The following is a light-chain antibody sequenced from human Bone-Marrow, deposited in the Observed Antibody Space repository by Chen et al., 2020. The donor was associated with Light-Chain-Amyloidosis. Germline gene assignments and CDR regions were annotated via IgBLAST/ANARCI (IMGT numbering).Light chain of an antibody. V-gene: IGLV2-14*01. CDR3: SSYTITNTLV. Sequence: QSPLTHPPSLSGSPGQPTTIPATGPSSDVGGDNHVSWYQQHPDKAPKLMIYEVTNRPSWVPDRFSGSKSDNTASLTISGLQTEDEADYFCSSYTITNTLVFGSGTRVTVL. CDR2: EVT. CDR1: SSDVGGDNH. J-gene: IGLJ1*01.